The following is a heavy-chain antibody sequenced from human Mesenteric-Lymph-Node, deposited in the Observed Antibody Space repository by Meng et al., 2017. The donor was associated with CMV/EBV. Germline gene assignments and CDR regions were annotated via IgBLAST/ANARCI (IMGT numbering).Heavy chain of an antibody. J-gene: IGHJ4*02. V-gene: IGHV3-53*01. D-gene: IGHD3-3*01. CDR3: AREPITIFGVVYFDY. Sequence: GESLKISCAASGFTVSSNYMSWVRQAPGKGLEWVSVIYSGGSTYYADSVKGRFTISRDNSKNTLYLQMNSLRAEDTAVYYCAREPITIFGVVYFDYWGQGTLVTVSS. CDR2: IYSGGST. CDR1: GFTVSSNY.